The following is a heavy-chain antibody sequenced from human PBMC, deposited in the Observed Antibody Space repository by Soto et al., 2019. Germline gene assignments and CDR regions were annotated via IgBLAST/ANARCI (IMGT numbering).Heavy chain of an antibody. Sequence: QVQLVESGGGVVQPGRSLRLSCAASGFTFSSYGMHWVRQAPGKGLEWVAVISYDGSNKYYADSVKGRFTISRDNSKNTLYLQMNSLRAEDTAVYYCAKYWVPAAKGPGLSAYMDVWGKGTTVTVSS. D-gene: IGHD2-2*01. CDR1: GFTFSSYG. CDR2: ISYDGSNK. J-gene: IGHJ6*03. V-gene: IGHV3-30*18. CDR3: AKYWVPAAKGPGLSAYMDV.